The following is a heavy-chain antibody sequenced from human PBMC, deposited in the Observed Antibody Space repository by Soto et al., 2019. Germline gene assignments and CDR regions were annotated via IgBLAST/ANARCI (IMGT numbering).Heavy chain of an antibody. J-gene: IGHJ6*02. Sequence: ASVKVSCKASGYTFTGYYMHWVRQAPGQGLEWMGWINPNSGGTNYAQKFQGWVTMTRDTSISTAYMELSRLRSDDTAVYYCARGGYYGSGSYYKSDYYYYYGMDVWGQGTTVTVSS. CDR1: GYTFTGYY. V-gene: IGHV1-2*04. D-gene: IGHD3-10*01. CDR2: INPNSGGT. CDR3: ARGGYYGSGSYYKSDYYYYYGMDV.